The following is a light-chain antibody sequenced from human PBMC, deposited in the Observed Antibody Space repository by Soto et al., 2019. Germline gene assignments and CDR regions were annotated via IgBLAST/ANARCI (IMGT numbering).Light chain of an antibody. Sequence: NFMLTQPHSVSESPGKTVTISCTRSSGSIASNYVQWYQQRPGSAPTTVIYEDNQRPSGVPDRFSGSIDSSSNSASLTISGLKTEDEADYYCKSYDSSTPAVFGGGTQLTVL. J-gene: IGLJ7*01. V-gene: IGLV6-57*04. CDR1: SGSIASNY. CDR3: KSYDSSTPAV. CDR2: EDN.